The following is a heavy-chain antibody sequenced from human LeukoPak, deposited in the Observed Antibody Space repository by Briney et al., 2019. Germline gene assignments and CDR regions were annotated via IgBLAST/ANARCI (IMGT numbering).Heavy chain of an antibody. V-gene: IGHV3-48*04. CDR1: GFTFSTYG. Sequence: GGSLRLSCAASGFTFSTYGMNWVRQAPGKGLEWVSYISSSGSTIYYADSVKGRFTISRDNAKNSLYLQMNSLRAEDTAVYYCARGTPIRITMVRGVITAWGQGTLVTVSS. CDR2: ISSSGSTI. CDR3: ARGTPIRITMVRGVITA. J-gene: IGHJ5*02. D-gene: IGHD3-10*01.